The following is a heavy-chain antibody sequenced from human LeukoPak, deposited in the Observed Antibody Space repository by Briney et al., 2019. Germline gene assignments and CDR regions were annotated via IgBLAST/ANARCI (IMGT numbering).Heavy chain of an antibody. CDR3: ARWYYDSSGYYPKKYWYFDL. D-gene: IGHD3-22*01. CDR1: GNSISSGDNY. CDR2: IYYSGST. Sequence: SQTLSLTCTVSGNSISSGDNYWSWIRQPAGKGLEWIGYIYYSGSTNYNPSLKSRVTISVGTSKNQFSLKLSSVTAADTAVYYCARWYYDSSGYYPKKYWYFDLWGRGTLVTVSS. V-gene: IGHV4-61*10. J-gene: IGHJ2*01.